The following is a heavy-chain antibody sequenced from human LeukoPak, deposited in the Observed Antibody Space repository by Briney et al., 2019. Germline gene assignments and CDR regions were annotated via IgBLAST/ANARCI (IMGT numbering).Heavy chain of an antibody. V-gene: IGHV3-53*01. Sequence: GGSLRLSCAASGFTVSSNYMSWVRQAPGKGLEWVSVIYSGGSTYYADSVKGRFTISRDNSKNTLYLQMNSLRAEDTAIYYCAKETGDPSLDYWGQGTLVTVSS. J-gene: IGHJ4*02. CDR3: AKETGDPSLDY. CDR1: GFTVSSNY. CDR2: IYSGGST. D-gene: IGHD7-27*01.